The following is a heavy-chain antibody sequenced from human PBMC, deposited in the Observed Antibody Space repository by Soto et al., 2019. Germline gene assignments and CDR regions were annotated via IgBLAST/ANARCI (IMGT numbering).Heavy chain of an antibody. CDR2: IRPQGNEK. Sequence: GGSLRLSCAASEFTFSNYTMHWVRQAPGKGLEWLANIRPQGNEKCYADSVKGRFTISRDNAKNSLYLQMSSLRVEDTAVYYCARGDYYDTSGPCSVAFDIWGQGTMVTVSS. D-gene: IGHD3-22*01. V-gene: IGHV3-7*04. J-gene: IGHJ3*02. CDR1: EFTFSNYT. CDR3: ARGDYYDTSGPCSVAFDI.